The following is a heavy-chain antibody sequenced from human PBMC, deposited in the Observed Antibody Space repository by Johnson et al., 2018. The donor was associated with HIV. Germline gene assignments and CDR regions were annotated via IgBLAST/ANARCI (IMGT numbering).Heavy chain of an antibody. CDR1: GFTVSHNY. Sequence: MQLVESGGGLVKPGGSLIPSGASPGFTVSHNYMSWVGQAPGEGLKWLSVIYSGGSTYYADAVKGRFTIHRDNSKNTLYMQMNSLRAEDTSVYYCAKDRDYYGSGLIWGQGTMVTVSS. V-gene: IGHV3-66*02. J-gene: IGHJ3*02. CDR2: IYSGGST. D-gene: IGHD3-10*01. CDR3: AKDRDYYGSGLI.